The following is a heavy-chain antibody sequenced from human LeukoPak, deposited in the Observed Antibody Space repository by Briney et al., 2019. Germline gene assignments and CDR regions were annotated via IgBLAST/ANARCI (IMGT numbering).Heavy chain of an antibody. CDR2: VNPNSGGT. J-gene: IGHJ4*02. CDR1: GYTFTAYY. V-gene: IGHV1-2*02. CDR3: ARGRTAGIAVAGDY. D-gene: IGHD6-19*01. Sequence: ASVKVSCKASGYTFTAYYIHWVRQAPGQGLEWMGWVNPNSGGTNYAQRFQGRVTMTRDTSITTAYMELSRLRSDDTAVYYCARGRTAGIAVAGDYWGQGTLVTVSS.